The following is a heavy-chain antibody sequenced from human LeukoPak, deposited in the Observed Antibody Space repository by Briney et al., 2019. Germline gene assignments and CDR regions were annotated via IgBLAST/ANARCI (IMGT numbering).Heavy chain of an antibody. Sequence: GGSLRLSCAASGFTFSSYAMHWVRQAPGKGPEFVSAISGDGAYTYYSNSVTGRFTISRDNAKNTLYLQMGSLRPEDMAVYYCARDRAGTGSTFFDYWGQGTLATVSS. CDR3: ARDRAGTGSTFFDY. J-gene: IGHJ4*02. D-gene: IGHD1-1*01. CDR1: GFTFSSYA. CDR2: ISGDGAYT. V-gene: IGHV3-64*01.